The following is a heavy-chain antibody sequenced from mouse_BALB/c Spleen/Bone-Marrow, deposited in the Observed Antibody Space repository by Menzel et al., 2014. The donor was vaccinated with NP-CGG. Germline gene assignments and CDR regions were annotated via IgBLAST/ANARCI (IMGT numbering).Heavy chain of an antibody. CDR3: ARREYYGSSYLYFDY. CDR2: IDPSDSYT. D-gene: IGHD1-1*01. V-gene: IGHV1-69*02. Sequence: QVHVKQSGAELVKPGASVKLSCKASGYTFTSYWMHWVKQRPGQGLEWIGEIDPSDSYTNYNQKFKGKATLTVDKSSSTAYMQLSSLTSEDSAVYYCARREYYGSSYLYFDYWGQGTTLTVSS. J-gene: IGHJ2*01. CDR1: GYTFTSYW.